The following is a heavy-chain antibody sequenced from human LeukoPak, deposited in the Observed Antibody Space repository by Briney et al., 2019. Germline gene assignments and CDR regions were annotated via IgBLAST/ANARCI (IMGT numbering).Heavy chain of an antibody. J-gene: IGHJ4*02. V-gene: IGHV4-59*08. D-gene: IGHD6-6*01. CDR2: IDYSGST. Sequence: SETLSLTCTVCGGSISSYYWSCIRQPPGKGLEWIGYIDYSGSTNYNPSLKSRVTISVDTSKNQFSLKLSSVTAADTAVYYCARRGSSGPFDYWGQGTLVTVSS. CDR1: GGSISSYY. CDR3: ARRGSSGPFDY.